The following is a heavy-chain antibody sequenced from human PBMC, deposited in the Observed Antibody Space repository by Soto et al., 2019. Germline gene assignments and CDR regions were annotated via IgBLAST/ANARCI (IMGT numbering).Heavy chain of an antibody. D-gene: IGHD6-25*01. CDR2: ISHRGST. Sequence: QVQLQESGPGLVKPSGTLSLTCAVSAGSISDNYWWSWVRQPPGKGLEWIGEISHRGSTNYNPSLKNGVTLSIDKSTNQFSLRLTSVAAADTAIYYCARLGYSSAWPDYWGQGTLVIVSS. V-gene: IGHV4-4*02. J-gene: IGHJ4*02. CDR1: AGSISDNYW. CDR3: ARLGYSSAWPDY.